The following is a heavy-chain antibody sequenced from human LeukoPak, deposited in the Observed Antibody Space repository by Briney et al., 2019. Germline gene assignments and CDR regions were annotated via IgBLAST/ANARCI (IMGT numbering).Heavy chain of an antibody. CDR2: ISGSGGST. J-gene: IGHJ4*02. Sequence: RGSLRLSCAASGFTFSSYAMSWVRQAPGKGLEWVSAISGSGGSTYYADSVKGRFTISRDNSKNTLYLQMNSLRAEDTAVYYCAKDIGVTTDFSYFDYWGQGTLVTVSS. CDR1: GFTFSSYA. V-gene: IGHV3-23*01. CDR3: AKDIGVTTDFSYFDY. D-gene: IGHD4-17*01.